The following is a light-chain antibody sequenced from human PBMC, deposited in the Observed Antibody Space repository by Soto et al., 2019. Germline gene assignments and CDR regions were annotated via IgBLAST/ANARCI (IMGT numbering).Light chain of an antibody. V-gene: IGKV1-33*01. CDR3: QQYANLPIT. J-gene: IGKJ5*01. CDR2: DAS. CDR1: QDITNY. Sequence: DLQMTQSPSSLSASVGDRVTITCQASQDITNYLNWYQQKPGTAPKLLIFDASSMESGVPSRFSGSGSGTHFTLTISGLQPEDIATYFCQQYANLPITFGQGTRLDTK.